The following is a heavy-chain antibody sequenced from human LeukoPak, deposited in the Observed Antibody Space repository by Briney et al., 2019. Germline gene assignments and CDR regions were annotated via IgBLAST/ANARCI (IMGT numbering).Heavy chain of an antibody. Sequence: SETLSLTCAVYGGSLSGYYWSWIRQPPGKGLEWLGEINHSGSTNYNPPLKSRVTISVDTSKNQFSLKLSSVTAADTAVYYCARMGSGSYSPNWFDPWGQGTLVTVSS. J-gene: IGHJ5*02. V-gene: IGHV4-34*01. CDR3: ARMGSGSYSPNWFDP. CDR1: GGSLSGYY. CDR2: INHSGST. D-gene: IGHD3-10*01.